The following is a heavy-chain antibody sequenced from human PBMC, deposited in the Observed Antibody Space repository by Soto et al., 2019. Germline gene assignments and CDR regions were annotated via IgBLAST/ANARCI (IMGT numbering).Heavy chain of an antibody. V-gene: IGHV1-18*01. CDR3: TTQGLGGLHGRVDV. Sequence: ASVKVSCKASGYTFTRSGISWVRQAPGQGLEWMGWISTYNGDTNYAQTFQGRVTMTTDTSTSTVHMEVRSLRSDDTAVYYCTTQGLGGLHGRVDVWGQGTTVTVSS. CDR1: GYTFTRSG. D-gene: IGHD3-16*01. J-gene: IGHJ6*02. CDR2: ISTYNGDT.